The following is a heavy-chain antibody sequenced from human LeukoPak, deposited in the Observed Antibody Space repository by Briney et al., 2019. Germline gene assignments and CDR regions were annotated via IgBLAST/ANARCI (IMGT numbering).Heavy chain of an antibody. Sequence: SETLSPTCTVSGGSISSSSYYWGWIRQAPGKGLEWIATIYHSGSTYYSPSLQSRVTISLDTSKNQFSLKLRSLTAADTAVCFCARDGLGFDTSGFSRWGQGTLVTVSS. CDR1: GGSISSSSYY. CDR3: ARDGLGFDTSGFSR. V-gene: IGHV4-39*07. D-gene: IGHD3-3*01. CDR2: IYHSGST. J-gene: IGHJ4*02.